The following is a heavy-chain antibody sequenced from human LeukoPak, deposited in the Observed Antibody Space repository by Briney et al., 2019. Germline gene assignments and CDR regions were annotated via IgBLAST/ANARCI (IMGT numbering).Heavy chain of an antibody. D-gene: IGHD5-18*01. CDR1: GYTFTSYG. CDR3: GRTDRAMVSYYGMDV. CDR2: ISASNGNT. J-gene: IGHJ6*01. Sequence: ASLKLSCTASGYTFTSYGMSWVRQPPGQGLEWMGWISASNGNTNYAQKLQGRVTITTDTSTSTAYMELRSMRSDDTAVYYCGRTDRAMVSYYGMDVWGEGTTVTASS. V-gene: IGHV1-18*01.